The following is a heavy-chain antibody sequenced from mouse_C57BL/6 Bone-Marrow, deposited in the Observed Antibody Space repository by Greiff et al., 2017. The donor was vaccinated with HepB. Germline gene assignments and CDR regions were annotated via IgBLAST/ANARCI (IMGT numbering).Heavy chain of an antibody. Sequence: QVQLQQPGAELVRPGSSVKLSCKASGYNFNSYWMHWVKQRPIQGLEWIGNIDPSDSETHYNQKFKDKATLTVDKSSSTAYMQLSSLTSEDSAVYYCARTDYGSTFAYWGQGTLVTVSS. CDR3: ARTDYGSTFAY. CDR1: GYNFNSYW. V-gene: IGHV1-52*01. D-gene: IGHD1-1*01. CDR2: IDPSDSET. J-gene: IGHJ3*01.